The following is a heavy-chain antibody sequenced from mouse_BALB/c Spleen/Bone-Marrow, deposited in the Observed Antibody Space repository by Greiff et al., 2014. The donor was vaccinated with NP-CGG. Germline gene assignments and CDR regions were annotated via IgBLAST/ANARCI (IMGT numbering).Heavy chain of an antibody. D-gene: IGHD2-10*02. CDR2: IWSGGST. CDR3: ASSSMVA. J-gene: IGHJ2*01. Sequence: VKLVESGPGLVQPSQSLSITCTVSGFSLTSYGVHWVRQSLGKGLESLGVIWSGGSTDYNAAFISRLSISKDNSKSQVFFKMNSLQSNDTAIYYCASSSMVAWGQGTTLTVSS. V-gene: IGHV2-2*03. CDR1: GFSLTSYG.